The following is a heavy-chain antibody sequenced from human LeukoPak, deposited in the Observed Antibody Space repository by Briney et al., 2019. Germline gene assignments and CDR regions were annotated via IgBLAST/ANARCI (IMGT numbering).Heavy chain of an antibody. V-gene: IGHV4-39*01. CDR3: ARDLGIAVAKTISTWFDP. Sequence: SETLSLTCTVSGGSISSSSYYWGWIRQPPGKGLEWIGSIYYSGSTYYNPPLKSRVTISVDTSKNQFSLKLSSVTAADTAVYYCARDLGIAVAKTISTWFDPWGQGTLVTVSS. J-gene: IGHJ5*02. CDR2: IYYSGST. CDR1: GGSISSSSYY. D-gene: IGHD6-19*01.